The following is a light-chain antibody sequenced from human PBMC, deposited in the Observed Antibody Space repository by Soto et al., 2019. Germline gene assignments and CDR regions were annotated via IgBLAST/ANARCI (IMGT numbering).Light chain of an antibody. V-gene: IGLV2-23*02. CDR3: CSYAGGRYV. CDR1: SSDVGTYNL. CDR2: EVS. J-gene: IGLJ1*01. Sequence: QSALTQPASVSESPGQSITISCTGTSSDVGTYNLVSWYQQHPGKAPKLMIYEVSKRPSGVSNRVSGSKSGNTASLTISGLQAEDEADYYCCSYAGGRYVFGTGTKLTVL.